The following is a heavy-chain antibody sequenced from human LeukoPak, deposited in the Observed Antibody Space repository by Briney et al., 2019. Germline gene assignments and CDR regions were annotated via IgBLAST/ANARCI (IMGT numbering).Heavy chain of an antibody. CDR1: GGSISSYY. Sequence: PSETLSLTCTVSGGSISSYYWSWIRQPPGKGLEWIGYIYYRGSANYNPSLKSRLTISVDTSKNQLSLKLTSVTAADTAMYYCARAGDYFSSGTYLGYWGQGTLVTVSS. CDR2: IYYRGSA. J-gene: IGHJ4*02. V-gene: IGHV4-59*01. D-gene: IGHD3-10*01. CDR3: ARAGDYFSSGTYLGY.